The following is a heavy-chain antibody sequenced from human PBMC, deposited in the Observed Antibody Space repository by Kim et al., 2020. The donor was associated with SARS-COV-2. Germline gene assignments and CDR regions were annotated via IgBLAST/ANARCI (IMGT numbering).Heavy chain of an antibody. V-gene: IGHV3-11*01. CDR3: ARMGGATRASSYYYFGMDV. Sequence: GGSLRLSCAASGFSFSDYYMLWIRQAPGKGLAWVSYISSLGSPIYYAASVKGRFTISRDNARNSLYLQMNSLRAEDTAVYYCARMGGATRASSYYYFGMDVWGRGTTGTLFS. CDR1: GFSFSDYY. J-gene: IGHJ6*02. D-gene: IGHD1-26*01. CDR2: ISSLGSPI.